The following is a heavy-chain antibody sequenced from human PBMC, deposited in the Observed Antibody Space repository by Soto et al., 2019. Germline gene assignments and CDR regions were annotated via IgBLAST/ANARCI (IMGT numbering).Heavy chain of an antibody. J-gene: IGHJ3*01. CDR1: GFTFNTYA. CDR3: VRLKIMARGLPIWGNAFDL. D-gene: IGHD4-17*01. V-gene: IGHV3-23*01. CDR2: LSSCSAST. Sequence: PGGSLRLSCVASGFTFNTYAMCWVLHAPGKRLEGVFGLSSCSASTYYVESVKGRFSISIDNSNNTLSLKMNSLRAEDTAFYYCVRLKIMARGLPIWGNAFDLWGQGTLVTVSS.